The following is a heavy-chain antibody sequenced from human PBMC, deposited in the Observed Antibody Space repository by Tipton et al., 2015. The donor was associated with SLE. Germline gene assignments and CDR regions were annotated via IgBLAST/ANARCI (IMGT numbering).Heavy chain of an antibody. J-gene: IGHJ5*02. D-gene: IGHD2-15*01. CDR1: GGSINSYY. CDR2: IYYSGST. CDR3: ARHEGWNCSGGSCYSGNWFDP. V-gene: IGHV4-59*08. Sequence: TLSLTCTVSGGSINSYYWSWIRQPPGKGLEWIGYIYYSGSTNYNPSLKSRVTISVDTSKNQFSLKLSSVTAADTAVYYCARHEGWNCSGGSCYSGNWFDPWGQGTLVTVSS.